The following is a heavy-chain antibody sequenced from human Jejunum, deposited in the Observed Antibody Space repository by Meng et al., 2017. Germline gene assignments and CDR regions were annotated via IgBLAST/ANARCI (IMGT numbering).Heavy chain of an antibody. D-gene: IGHD1-26*01. V-gene: IGHV1-8*01. CDR1: GYTFTGYD. CDR3: ARSRGALANCDY. CDR2: MNPNSVTT. Sequence: QVQLVQLGAEVKKPGAAVKVSCKASGYTFTGYDINWVRQATGQGLEWMGWMNPNSVTTGYAQKFQGRVTLTWDTSISTAYMELSSLRSDDTAVYYCARSRGALANCDYWGQGTLVTVSS. J-gene: IGHJ4*02.